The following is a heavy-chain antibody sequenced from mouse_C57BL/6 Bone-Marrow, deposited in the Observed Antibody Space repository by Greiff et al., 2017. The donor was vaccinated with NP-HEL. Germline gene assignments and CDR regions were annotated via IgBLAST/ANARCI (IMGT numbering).Heavy chain of an antibody. V-gene: IGHV1-81*01. Sequence: VQLQQSGAELARPGASVKLSCKASGYTFTSSGISWVKQRTGQGLEWIGEIYPRSGNTYYNEKFKGKATLTADKSSSTAYMDLRSLTSEYSAVYFWARGAIYYDYPYYAMYYWGQGTSVTVSS. CDR2: IYPRSGNT. J-gene: IGHJ4*01. CDR1: GYTFTSSG. CDR3: ARGAIYYDYPYYAMYY. D-gene: IGHD2-4*01.